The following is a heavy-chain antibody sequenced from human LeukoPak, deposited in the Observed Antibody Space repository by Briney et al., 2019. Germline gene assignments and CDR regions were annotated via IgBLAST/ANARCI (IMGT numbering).Heavy chain of an antibody. CDR1: GYSFTSYG. J-gene: IGHJ6*02. CDR3: ARELGGAGSYFFPYYAMDV. V-gene: IGHV1-18*01. Sequence: ASVKVSCKASGYSFTSYGINWVRQAPGQGLEWMGWISLYNGNTKYAQDFQVRVTMTTDTSTSTAYMELRSLRSDDTAVYYCARELGGAGSYFFPYYAMDVWGQGTTVTVSS. CDR2: ISLYNGNT. D-gene: IGHD3-10*01.